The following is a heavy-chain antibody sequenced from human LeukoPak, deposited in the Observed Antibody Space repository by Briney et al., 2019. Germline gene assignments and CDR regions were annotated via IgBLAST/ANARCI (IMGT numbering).Heavy chain of an antibody. V-gene: IGHV3-11*01. J-gene: IGHJ3*01. CDR1: GFTFSDYY. CDR3: ARDFTVVPALLTGYLDAFDL. Sequence: GGSLRLSCAASGFTFSDYYMRWIRQAPGKGLEWISYISSSGSFIYYADSVKGRFTISRDNAKNSLFLQMNSLRAEDTAMYYCARDFTVVPALLTGYLDAFDLWGQGTMVTVSS. D-gene: IGHD3-9*01. CDR2: ISSSGSFI.